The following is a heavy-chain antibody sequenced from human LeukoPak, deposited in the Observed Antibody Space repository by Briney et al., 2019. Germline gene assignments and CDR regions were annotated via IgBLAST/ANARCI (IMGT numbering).Heavy chain of an antibody. V-gene: IGHV3-21*01. Sequence: GGSLRLSCAASGLTFSNYRMNWVRQAPGKGLEWVSSISSSGNYIYYADSVKGRFTISRDNAKNSLYLQMNSLRAEDTAVYYCARRAPFALLDGFDYWGQGTLVTVSS. D-gene: IGHD1-1*01. CDR2: ISSSGNYI. CDR3: ARRAPFALLDGFDY. CDR1: GLTFSNYR. J-gene: IGHJ4*02.